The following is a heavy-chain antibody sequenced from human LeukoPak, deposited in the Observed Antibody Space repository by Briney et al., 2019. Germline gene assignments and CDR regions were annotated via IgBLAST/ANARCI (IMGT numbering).Heavy chain of an antibody. V-gene: IGHV3-30*18. Sequence: GGSLRLSCAASEFTFSNYGMQWVRQAPGKGLEWVAVISYDGSTKYYADSVKGRFTISRDNSRNTLYPQMNSLRTEDTAVYYCAKEYDSGGYGANFDYWGQGTLVTVSS. CDR1: EFTFSNYG. CDR2: ISYDGSTK. CDR3: AKEYDSGGYGANFDY. D-gene: IGHD3-10*01. J-gene: IGHJ4*02.